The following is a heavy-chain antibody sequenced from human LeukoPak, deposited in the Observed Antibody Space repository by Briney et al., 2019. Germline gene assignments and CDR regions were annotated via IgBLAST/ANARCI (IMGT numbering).Heavy chain of an antibody. V-gene: IGHV4-34*01. J-gene: IGHJ6*03. CDR3: ARSGGSRVYYYYYMDV. CDR1: GGSFSGYY. D-gene: IGHD1-26*01. Sequence: SETLSLTCAVYGGSFSGYYWSWIRQPPGKGLEWIGEINHSGSTNYNPSLKSRVTISVDTSKNQFSLKLSSVTAADTAVYYCARSGGSRVYYYYYMDVWGKGTTVTVSS. CDR2: INHSGST.